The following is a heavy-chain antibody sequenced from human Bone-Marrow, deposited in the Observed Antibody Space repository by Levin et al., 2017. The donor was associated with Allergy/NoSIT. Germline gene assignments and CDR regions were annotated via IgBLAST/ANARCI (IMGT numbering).Heavy chain of an antibody. J-gene: IGHJ4*02. V-gene: IGHV2-5*02. CDR1: GFSLSSSGVG. Sequence: TLTLTCTFSGFSLSSSGVGVGWIRQSPAKALEWLALIYWDDDKRYSPSLKSSLIITKDTSKNQVVLTMTDLDPADTGTYYCAHRRIRQYYWDTAIFDFWGLGTLVTVAS. CDR3: AHRRIRQYYWDTAIFDF. CDR2: IYWDDDK. D-gene: IGHD3-10*01.